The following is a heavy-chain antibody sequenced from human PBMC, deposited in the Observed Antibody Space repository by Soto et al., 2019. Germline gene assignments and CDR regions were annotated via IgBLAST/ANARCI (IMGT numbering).Heavy chain of an antibody. CDR3: ASPPVGYSNYGYCFDV. CDR1: GGTFSSYA. V-gene: IGHV1-69*06. CDR2: IIPIFGTA. D-gene: IGHD4-4*01. Sequence: ASVKVPCKASGGTFSSYASIWVRQAPGPGLEWMGGIIPIFGTATYAQKFHGRVTITADKSTSTAYMELSSLRSEDTAVYYCASPPVGYSNYGYCFDVWGQGTMVTVSS. J-gene: IGHJ6*02.